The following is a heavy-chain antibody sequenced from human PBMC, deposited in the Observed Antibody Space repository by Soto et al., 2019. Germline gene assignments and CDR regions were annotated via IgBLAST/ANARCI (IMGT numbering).Heavy chain of an antibody. Sequence: QVQLVQSGAEVKKPESSVKVSCKAPGGTFSTYAISWVRQAPGQGLEWMGGIIPMFGTANYAQRFQDRVTITADESTNTVYMELSSLRSEDTAVYFCSSGRKMLLRRINNGYSVWGQGTLVTVSS. D-gene: IGHD3-22*01. CDR3: SSGRKMLLRRINNGYSV. V-gene: IGHV1-69*12. CDR1: GGTFSTYA. J-gene: IGHJ4*02. CDR2: IIPMFGTA.